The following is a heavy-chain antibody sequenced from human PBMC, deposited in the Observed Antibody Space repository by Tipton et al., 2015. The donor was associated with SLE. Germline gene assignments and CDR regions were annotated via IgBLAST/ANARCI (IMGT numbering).Heavy chain of an antibody. J-gene: IGHJ3*01. Sequence: QLVQSGGGLVQPGGSLRLSCAASGFTVSTNYMSWVRQAPGKGLEWVSVVYSDGRTYNSFSVRDRFTVSRDNAKNMVFLQMTSLRVDDTAVYHCAGGDFEAQDAFDFWGQGTMVAV. V-gene: IGHV3-53*04. CDR3: AGGDFEAQDAFDF. CDR2: VYSDGRT. D-gene: IGHD2-21*01. CDR1: GFTVSTNY.